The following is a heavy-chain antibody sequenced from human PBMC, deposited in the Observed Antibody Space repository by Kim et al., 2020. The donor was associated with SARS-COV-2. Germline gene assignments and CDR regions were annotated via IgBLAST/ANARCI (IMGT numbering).Heavy chain of an antibody. D-gene: IGHD5-18*01. Sequence: YNPSPKSRVTISGDTSKNQFSLKLSSVTAADTAVYYCATYTTMARGDFGSWGQGTLVTVSS. J-gene: IGHJ4*02. V-gene: IGHV4-59*01. CDR3: ATYTTMARGDFGS.